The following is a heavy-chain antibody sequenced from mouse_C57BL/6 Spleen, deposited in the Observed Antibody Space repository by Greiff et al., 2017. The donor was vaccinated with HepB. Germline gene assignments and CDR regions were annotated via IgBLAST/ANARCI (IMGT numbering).Heavy chain of an antibody. CDR1: GYTFTSYW. Sequence: VQLQQSGAELVRPGTSVKLSCKASGYTFTSYWMHWVKQRPGQGLEWIGVIDPSDSYTNYNQKFKGKATLTVDTSSSTAYMQLSSLTSEDSAVYYCARRYYGSSPYFDYWGQGTTLTVSS. J-gene: IGHJ2*01. CDR3: ARRYYGSSPYFDY. D-gene: IGHD1-1*01. CDR2: IDPSDSYT. V-gene: IGHV1-59*01.